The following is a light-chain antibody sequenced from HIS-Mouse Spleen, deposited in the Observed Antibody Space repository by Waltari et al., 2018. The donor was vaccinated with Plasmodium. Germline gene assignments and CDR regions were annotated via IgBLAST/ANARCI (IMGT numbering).Light chain of an antibody. CDR1: QSVSSY. J-gene: IGKJ4*01. CDR2: DAS. V-gene: IGKV3-11*01. CDR3: QQRSNWPRVLT. Sequence: EIVLTQSPATLSLSPGERATLSCRAMQSVSSYLAWCQQKPGQAPRLLIYDASNRATGIPARVSGSGSGTDFTLTISSLEPEDFAVYYCQQRSNWPRVLTFGGGTKVEIK.